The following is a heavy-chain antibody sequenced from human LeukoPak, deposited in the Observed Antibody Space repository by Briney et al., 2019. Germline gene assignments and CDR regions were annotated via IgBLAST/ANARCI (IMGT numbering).Heavy chain of an antibody. V-gene: IGHV3-21*01. CDR3: AKDHRRQQQLDSRYYYYGMDV. J-gene: IGHJ6*02. CDR1: GFTFSSYS. CDR2: ISSSSSYI. Sequence: NAGGSLRLSCAASGFTFSSYSMNWVRQAPGKGLEWVSSISSSSSYIYYADSVKGRFTISRDNAKNSLYLQMNSLRAEDTAVYYCAKDHRRQQQLDSRYYYYGMDVWGQGTTVTVSS. D-gene: IGHD6-13*01.